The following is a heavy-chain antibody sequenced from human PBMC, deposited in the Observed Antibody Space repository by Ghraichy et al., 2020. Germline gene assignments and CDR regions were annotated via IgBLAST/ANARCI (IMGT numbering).Heavy chain of an antibody. J-gene: IGHJ6*02. V-gene: IGHV3-48*02. Sequence: LSLTCVGSGFTLSSYSMNWVRQAPGKGLEWVSYITSSSRFISYADSVKGRFTVSRDNAQNSVYLQMKSLRDEDTAVYYCARGSTVVRYYYYDGMDVWGQGTTVTVS. CDR2: ITSSSRFI. D-gene: IGHD4-23*01. CDR1: GFTLSSYS. CDR3: ARGSTVVRYYYYDGMDV.